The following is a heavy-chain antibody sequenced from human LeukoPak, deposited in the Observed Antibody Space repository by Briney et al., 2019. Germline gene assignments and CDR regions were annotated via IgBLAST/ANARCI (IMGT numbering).Heavy chain of an antibody. CDR2: IIPIFGTA. J-gene: IGHJ4*02. D-gene: IGHD3-16*02. CDR3: ARAPAAYYDYVWGSYRHYYFDY. V-gene: IGHV1-69*13. Sequence: SVKVSCKASGGTFSSYAISWVRQAPGQGLEWMGGIIPIFGTANYAQKFQGRVTITADESTGTAYMELSSLRSEDTAVYYCARAPAAYYDYVWGSYRHYYFDYWGQGTLVTVSS. CDR1: GGTFSSYA.